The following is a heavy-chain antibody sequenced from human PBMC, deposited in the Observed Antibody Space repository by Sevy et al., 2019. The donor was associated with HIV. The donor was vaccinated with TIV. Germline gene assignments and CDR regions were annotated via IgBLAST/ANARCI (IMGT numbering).Heavy chain of an antibody. J-gene: IGHJ4*02. D-gene: IGHD6-19*01. CDR2: IYYSGST. Sequence: SETLSLTCTVSGGSISSSSYYWGWIRQPPGKGLEWIGSIYYSGSTYYNPSLKSRVTISVDTSKNQFSLKLSSVTAADTAVYYCARLVLRSGWSPNVYFDYWGQGTLVTVSS. CDR3: ARLVLRSGWSPNVYFDY. CDR1: GGSISSSSYY. V-gene: IGHV4-39*01.